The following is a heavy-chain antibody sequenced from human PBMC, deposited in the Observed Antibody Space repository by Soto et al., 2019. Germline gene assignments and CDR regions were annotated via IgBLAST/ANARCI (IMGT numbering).Heavy chain of an antibody. Sequence: SVKVSRKASGGTFSSYAISWVRQAPGQGLEWMGGIIPIFGTANYAQKFQGRVTITADESTSTAYMELSSLRSEDTAVYYCARVLVNMIVVVNPGGAFDIWGQGTMVTVSS. CDR3: ARVLVNMIVVVNPGGAFDI. V-gene: IGHV1-69*13. CDR1: GGTFSSYA. J-gene: IGHJ3*02. CDR2: IIPIFGTA. D-gene: IGHD3-22*01.